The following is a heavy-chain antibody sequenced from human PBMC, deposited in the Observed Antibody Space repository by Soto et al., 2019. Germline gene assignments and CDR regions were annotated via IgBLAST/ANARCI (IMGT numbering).Heavy chain of an antibody. CDR3: ARAGYCSGGSCYVDY. Sequence: QVQLQESGPGLVKPSETLSHTCTVSGGSISSYYWSWIRQPPGKGLEWIGYIYYSGSTNYNPSLKSRVTISVDTSKNQFSLKLSSVTAADTAVYYCARAGYCSGGSCYVDYWGQGTLVTVSS. D-gene: IGHD2-15*01. V-gene: IGHV4-59*01. CDR2: IYYSGST. J-gene: IGHJ4*02. CDR1: GGSISSYY.